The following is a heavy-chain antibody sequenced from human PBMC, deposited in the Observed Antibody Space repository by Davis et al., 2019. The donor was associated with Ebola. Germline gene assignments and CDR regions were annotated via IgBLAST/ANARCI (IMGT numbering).Heavy chain of an antibody. CDR2: ISGSGGST. D-gene: IGHD4-17*01. J-gene: IGHJ4*02. Sequence: PGGSLRLSCAGSGFIFSSYAMSWVRQAPGKGLEWLSGISGSGGSTYYADSVKGRFTVSRDNSENTLYLQMNSLRAEDTAVYYCAKTAVTTFSGHKEDYWGQGTLVTVSS. V-gene: IGHV3-23*01. CDR3: AKTAVTTFSGHKEDY. CDR1: GFIFSSYA.